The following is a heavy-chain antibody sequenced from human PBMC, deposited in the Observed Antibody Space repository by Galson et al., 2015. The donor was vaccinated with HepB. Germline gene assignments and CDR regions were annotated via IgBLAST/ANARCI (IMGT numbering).Heavy chain of an antibody. J-gene: IGHJ2*01. Sequence: SLRLSCAASGFTFSSYGMHWVRQAPGKGLEWVAVIWYDGSNKYYADSVKGRFTIFRDNSKNTLYLQMNSLRAEDTAVYYCARGAARLVWYFDLWGRGTLVTVSS. CDR3: ARGAARLVWYFDL. CDR2: IWYDGSNK. D-gene: IGHD6-6*01. V-gene: IGHV3-33*01. CDR1: GFTFSSYG.